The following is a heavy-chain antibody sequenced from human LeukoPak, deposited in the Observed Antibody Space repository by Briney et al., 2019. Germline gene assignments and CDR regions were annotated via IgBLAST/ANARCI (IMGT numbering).Heavy chain of an antibody. CDR2: ISWNSGSI. J-gene: IGHJ4*02. V-gene: IGHV3-9*01. Sequence: GGSLRLSCAASGFTFDDYAMHWVRQAPGKGLEWVSGISWNSGSIGYADSVKGRFTISRDNAKNSLYLQMNSLRAEDTALYYCAKGGNWNSPDYWGQGTLATVSS. CDR1: GFTFDDYA. CDR3: AKGGNWNSPDY. D-gene: IGHD1-7*01.